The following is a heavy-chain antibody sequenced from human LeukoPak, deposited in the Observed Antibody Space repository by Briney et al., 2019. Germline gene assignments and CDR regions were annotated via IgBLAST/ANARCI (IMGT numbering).Heavy chain of an antibody. D-gene: IGHD4-17*01. CDR3: VRFGDYDDYFDY. Sequence: PSETLSLTYAVHGGSFSGYHWSWIRQPPGKGLEWIGEINHSGSTNYNPSLKSRVTISVDTSKNQFSLKLSSVTAADTAVYYCVRFGDYDDYFDYWGQGTLVTVSS. J-gene: IGHJ4*02. V-gene: IGHV4-34*01. CDR2: INHSGST. CDR1: GGSFSGYH.